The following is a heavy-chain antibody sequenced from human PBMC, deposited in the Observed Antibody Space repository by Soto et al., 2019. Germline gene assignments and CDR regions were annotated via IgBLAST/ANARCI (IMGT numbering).Heavy chain of an antibody. V-gene: IGHV2-5*02. J-gene: IGHJ6*02. CDR3: IQSRCGGDCLQSYASYYYYGMDV. Sequence: GSGPTLVNPTPTLTLTCTFSAFSLSTGGVGVGWIRQPPGKALEWLALIYWDDDKRYSPSLRSRLTITKDTSKNQVVLTMTNMDPVDTATYYCIQSRCGGDCLQSYASYYYYGMDVWGQGTTVTVSS. CDR2: IYWDDDK. D-gene: IGHD2-21*02. CDR1: AFSLSTGGVG.